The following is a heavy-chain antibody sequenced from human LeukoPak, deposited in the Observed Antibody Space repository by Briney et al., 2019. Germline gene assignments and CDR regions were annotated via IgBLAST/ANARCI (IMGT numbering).Heavy chain of an antibody. V-gene: IGHV4-39*01. CDR3: QSRFLEWLLDY. CDR1: GDSISRSTYF. Sequence: SETLSLTCTVSGDSISRSTYFWGWIRQPPGKGLEWIGSIYDSGSTYYNPSLKSRVTISVDTSKNQFSLKLNSVTAADTAMYYCQSRFLEWLLDYWGQGTLVTVSS. CDR2: IYDSGST. J-gene: IGHJ4*02. D-gene: IGHD3-3*01.